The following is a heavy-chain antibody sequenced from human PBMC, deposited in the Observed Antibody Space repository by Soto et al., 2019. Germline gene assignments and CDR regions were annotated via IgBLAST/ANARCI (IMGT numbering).Heavy chain of an antibody. D-gene: IGHD3-16*02. CDR2: TWYDGSKE. Sequence: GGSLRLSCSASGFPFSSFAMHWVRQAPGKGLEWVALTWYDGSKEYYADSVKGRFTISRDNSKNTLYLQMNSLRAEDTAVYYCARDKEYDYVWGSYRQPASYYFDYWGQGTLVTVSS. V-gene: IGHV3-33*01. CDR1: GFPFSSFA. J-gene: IGHJ4*02. CDR3: ARDKEYDYVWGSYRQPASYYFDY.